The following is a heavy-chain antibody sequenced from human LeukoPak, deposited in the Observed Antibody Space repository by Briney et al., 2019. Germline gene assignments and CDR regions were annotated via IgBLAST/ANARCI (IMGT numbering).Heavy chain of an antibody. Sequence: ASVKVSCKASGYTFTSYYMHWVRQATGQGLEWMGWMNPNSGNTGYAQKFQGRVTITRNTSISTAYMELSSLRSEDTAVYYCARGRPAAIRRYFDYWGQGTLVTVSS. V-gene: IGHV1-8*03. CDR2: MNPNSGNT. CDR3: ARGRPAAIRRYFDY. D-gene: IGHD2-2*02. CDR1: GYTFTSYY. J-gene: IGHJ4*02.